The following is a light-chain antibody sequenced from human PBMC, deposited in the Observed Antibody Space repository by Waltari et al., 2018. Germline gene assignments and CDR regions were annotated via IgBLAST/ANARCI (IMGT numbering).Light chain of an antibody. CDR3: ASYTSRNTLV. CDR1: SRDVGAYTY. J-gene: IGLJ1*01. Sequence: QSALTQPASVSGTPGQSITISCTGTSRDVGAYTYISWYQQHPGKVPKVMIFDVSNRPSWVSNLFSGSKSGNTASLTISGLQAEDEADCYCASYTSRNTLVFGSGTKVTIL. V-gene: IGLV2-14*03. CDR2: DVS.